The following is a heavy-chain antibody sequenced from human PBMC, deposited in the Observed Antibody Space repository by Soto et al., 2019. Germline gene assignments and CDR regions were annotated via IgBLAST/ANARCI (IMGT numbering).Heavy chain of an antibody. CDR3: ARASGTYDILTGVDTEEG. D-gene: IGHD3-9*01. CDR1: GYTFTSYG. CDR2: ISAYNGNT. J-gene: IGHJ4*02. V-gene: IGHV1-18*01. Sequence: QVQLVQSGAEVKKPGASVKVSCKASGYTFTSYGISWVRQAPGQGLEWMGRISAYNGNTNYAQKLQGRITMTTDTPTSTAYMELRSLRADDTAVYYCARASGTYDILTGVDTEEGWGQGTLVTVSS.